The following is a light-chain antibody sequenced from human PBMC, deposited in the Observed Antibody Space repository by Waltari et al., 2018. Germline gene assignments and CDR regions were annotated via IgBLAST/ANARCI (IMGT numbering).Light chain of an antibody. J-gene: IGLJ3*02. CDR1: TSNIGRNY. V-gene: IGLV1-47*01. CDR2: RNN. CDR3: ATWDGSLTAWV. Sequence: QSVLTQPPSASGTPGQRVTISCSGSTSNIGRNYVYWYPQFPGTAPKLLVYRNNERPSGVPDRISGSKSGTSASLAISGLRSEDEADYYCATWDGSLTAWVFGGGTKVTVL.